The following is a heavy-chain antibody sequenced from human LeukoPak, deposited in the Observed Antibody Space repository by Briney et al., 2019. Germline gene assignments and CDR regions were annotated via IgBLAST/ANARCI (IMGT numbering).Heavy chain of an antibody. J-gene: IGHJ3*02. Sequence: GWSLILSFAASGVMVSRNYMSWVFQAPGKGLKWVSVIDTGGSAYYADAVLVRFTISRDNSKNSLILQMNSLRADDTALYYCARRISGASYAFDIWGQGTMVTGSS. D-gene: IGHD1-26*01. CDR2: IDTGGSA. V-gene: IGHV3-53*01. CDR1: GVMVSRNY. CDR3: ARRISGASYAFDI.